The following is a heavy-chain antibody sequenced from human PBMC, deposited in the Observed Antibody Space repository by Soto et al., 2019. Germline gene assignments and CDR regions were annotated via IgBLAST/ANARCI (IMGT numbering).Heavy chain of an antibody. CDR2: ISYDGSNE. J-gene: IGHJ4*02. CDR1: GFTFSNFA. D-gene: IGHD1-26*01. CDR3: ARHSAGGIFTHRGTFAY. Sequence: QVQLVESGGGVVQPGRSLRLSCAASGFTFSNFAMHWVRQAPGKGLEWVALISYDGSNESYAQSVRGRFTISRDNSQNTLYLQMNSLRNDDTAVYYCARHSAGGIFTHRGTFAYWGQGAPVTVSS. V-gene: IGHV3-30-3*01.